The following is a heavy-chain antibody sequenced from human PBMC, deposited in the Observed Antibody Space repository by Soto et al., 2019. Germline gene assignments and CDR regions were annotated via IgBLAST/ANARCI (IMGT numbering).Heavy chain of an antibody. CDR2: LGAADDP. J-gene: IGHJ6*02. Sequence: EVQLVESGGGSVQPGGSLRLSCAASGFSFRDYDMHWVRQRTGKGLEWVSGLGAADDPYYVRSVKGRFSVSRDNAQSSLYLQMNNLRVDATDVYYCARAYLGRQTRRGDYYYALDVWGRGPTVTVSS. CDR3: ARAYLGRQTRRGDYYYALDV. V-gene: IGHV3-13*05. CDR1: GFSFRDYD. D-gene: IGHD3-10*01.